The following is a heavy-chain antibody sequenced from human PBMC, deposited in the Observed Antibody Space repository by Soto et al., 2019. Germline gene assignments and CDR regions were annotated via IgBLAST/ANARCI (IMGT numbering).Heavy chain of an antibody. CDR1: GGSFSGYY. CDR3: ARFRLVTAILNDAFDI. V-gene: IGHV4-34*01. J-gene: IGHJ3*02. CDR2: INHSGST. Sequence: QVQLQQWGAGLLKPSETLSLTCAVYGGSFSGYYWSWIRQPPGEGLEWIGEINHSGSTNYNPSLKSRVTISVDTSKNQFSLKLSSVTAADTAVYYCARFRLVTAILNDAFDIWGQGTMVTVSS. D-gene: IGHD2-21*02.